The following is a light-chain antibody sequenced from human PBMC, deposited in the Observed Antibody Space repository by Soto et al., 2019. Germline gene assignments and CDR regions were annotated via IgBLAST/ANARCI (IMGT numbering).Light chain of an antibody. CDR1: QPVTTN. CDR2: GAS. Sequence: VTTQSPASMSVSLGERVTLSCRAIQPVTTNLSWYQFRPGLPPRLLIYGASTRATGIPARFSGDGSGTEFTLTINVLQSEDAAVYSCQQYNNWPRHTFGPGTKLEIK. J-gene: IGKJ2*01. CDR3: QQYNNWPRHT. V-gene: IGKV3D-15*01.